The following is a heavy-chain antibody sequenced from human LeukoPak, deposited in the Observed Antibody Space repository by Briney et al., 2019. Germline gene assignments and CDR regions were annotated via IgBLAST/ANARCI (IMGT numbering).Heavy chain of an antibody. V-gene: IGHV1-18*01. CDR2: ISAYNGNT. CDR1: GYTFTSYG. Sequence: ASVKVSCKASGYTFTSYGISWVRQAPGQGLEWMGWISAYNGNTNYAQKLQGRVTMTTDTSTSTAYMELRSLRSDDTAVYYCARDEIIAAAERSLDYWGQGTLVTVSS. CDR3: ARDEIIAAAERSLDY. D-gene: IGHD6-25*01. J-gene: IGHJ4*02.